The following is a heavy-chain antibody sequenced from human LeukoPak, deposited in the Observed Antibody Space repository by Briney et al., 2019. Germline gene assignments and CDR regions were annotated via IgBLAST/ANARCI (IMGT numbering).Heavy chain of an antibody. CDR2: MNPNSGNT. CDR3: AKDTGDYVGYFDY. J-gene: IGHJ4*02. CDR1: GYTFTSYD. Sequence: GASVKVSCKASGYTFTSYDINWVRQATGQGLEWMGWMNPNSGNTGYAQKFQGRVTMTRNTSISTAYMELSSLRSEDTALYYCAKDTGDYVGYFDYWGQGTLVTVSS. V-gene: IGHV1-8*01. D-gene: IGHD4-17*01.